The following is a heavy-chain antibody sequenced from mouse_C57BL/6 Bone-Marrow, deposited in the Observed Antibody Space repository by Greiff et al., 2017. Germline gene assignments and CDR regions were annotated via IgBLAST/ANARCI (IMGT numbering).Heavy chain of an antibody. V-gene: IGHV5-15*01. CDR1: GFTFSDYG. CDR2: ISNLAYSI. D-gene: IGHD1-1*01. Sequence: DVHLVESGGGLVQPGGSLKLSCAASGFTFSDYGMAWVRQAPRKGPEWVAFISNLAYSIYYADTVTGRFTISRENAKNTLYLEMSSLRSEDTAMYYCARLGHYYGSYYWYFDVWGTGTTVTVSS. CDR3: ARLGHYYGSYYWYFDV. J-gene: IGHJ1*03.